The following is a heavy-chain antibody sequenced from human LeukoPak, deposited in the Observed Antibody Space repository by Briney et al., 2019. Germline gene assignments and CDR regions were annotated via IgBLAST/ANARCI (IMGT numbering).Heavy chain of an antibody. J-gene: IGHJ4*02. D-gene: IGHD1-26*01. CDR2: INAGNGNT. V-gene: IGHV1-3*01. CDR1: GYTFTSYA. CDR3: ARRQRGISGSYYDY. Sequence: ASVKVSCKASGYTFTSYAMHWVRQAPGQRLEWMGWINAGNGNTKYSQKFQGRVTITRDTPANTAYMELSSLRSEDTAVYYCARRQRGISGSYYDYWGQGTLVTVSS.